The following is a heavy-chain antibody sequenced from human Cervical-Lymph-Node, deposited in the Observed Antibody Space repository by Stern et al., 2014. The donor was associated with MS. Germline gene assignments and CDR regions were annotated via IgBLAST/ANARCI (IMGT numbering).Heavy chain of an antibody. Sequence: QVQLVQSGAEVKKPGASVKVSCKASGYTFPSYGITWVRQAPGQGLERMGWISVYNGNTNYAQKFHDRVTMTTDTSTTTAYMELRTLRSDDTAVYFCARRLGDGSSFDHWGQGTLVTV. J-gene: IGHJ4*02. CDR1: GYTFPSYG. CDR3: ARRLGDGSSFDH. D-gene: IGHD5-24*01. V-gene: IGHV1-18*01. CDR2: ISVYNGNT.